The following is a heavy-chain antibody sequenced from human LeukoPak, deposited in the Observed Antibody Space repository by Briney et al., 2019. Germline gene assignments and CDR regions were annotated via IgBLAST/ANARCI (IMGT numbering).Heavy chain of an antibody. CDR2: IYYSGST. J-gene: IGHJ4*02. CDR1: GGSISSGGYY. D-gene: IGHD3-22*01. CDR3: ARKTYYYDSSGYFLFDY. V-gene: IGHV4-31*03. Sequence: SETLSLTCTVSGGSISSGGYYWSWIRQHPGKDLEWIGYIYYSGSTYYNPSLKSRVTISVDTSKNQFSLKLSSVTAADTAVYYCARKTYYYDSSGYFLFDYWGQGTLVTVSS.